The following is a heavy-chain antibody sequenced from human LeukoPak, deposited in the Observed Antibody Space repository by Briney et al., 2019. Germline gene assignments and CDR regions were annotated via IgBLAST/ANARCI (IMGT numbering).Heavy chain of an antibody. CDR2: IGGST. CDR1: GFTFSSYA. D-gene: IGHD6-19*01. V-gene: IGHV3-23*01. CDR3: AKQYSGGWYYFDY. Sequence: PGGSLRISCAATGFTFSSYAMTWVRQAPGKGLEWVSAIGGSTYYADSVKGRFTISRDNSENTLYLQMNSLRAEDTAVYYCAKQYSGGWYYFDYWGQGTLVTVSS. J-gene: IGHJ4*02.